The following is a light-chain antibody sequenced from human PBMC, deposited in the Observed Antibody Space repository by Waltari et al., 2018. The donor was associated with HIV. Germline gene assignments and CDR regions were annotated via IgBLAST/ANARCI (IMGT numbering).Light chain of an antibody. V-gene: IGLV3-21*02. CDR1: HFGSKS. CDR3: QVWDSSSTHAGVV. J-gene: IGLJ2*01. CDR2: DDS. Sequence: SYVLTQPPSVSVAPGQTARITCGGSHFGSKSVHWYQQRPGQAPVLVVYDDSDRPSGIPERFSGSNSGNTATLTISRVEAGDEADYYCQVWDSSSTHAGVVFGGGTKLTVL.